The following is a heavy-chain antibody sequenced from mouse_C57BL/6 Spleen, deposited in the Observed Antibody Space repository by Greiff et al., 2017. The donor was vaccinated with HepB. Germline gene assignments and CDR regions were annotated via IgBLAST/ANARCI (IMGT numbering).Heavy chain of an antibody. V-gene: IGHV5-16*01. J-gene: IGHJ2*01. Sequence: EVKLVESEGGLVQPGSSMKLSCTASGFTFSDYYMAWVRQVPEKGLEWVANINYDGSSTYYLDSLKSRFIISRDNAKNILYLQMSSLKPEDTATYYCAREEDSSGLYYFDYWGQGTTLTVSS. D-gene: IGHD3-2*02. CDR1: GFTFSDYY. CDR3: AREEDSSGLYYFDY. CDR2: INYDGSST.